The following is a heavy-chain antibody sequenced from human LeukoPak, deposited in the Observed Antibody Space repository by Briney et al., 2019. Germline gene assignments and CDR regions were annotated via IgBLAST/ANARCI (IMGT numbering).Heavy chain of an antibody. J-gene: IGHJ4*02. CDR2: ISGDGGST. V-gene: IGHV3-43*02. Sequence: GGSLRLSCAASGFTFDDYAMHWVRQAPGKGLEWVSLISGDGGSTYYADSVKGRFTISRDNAKNSLYLQMNSLRAEDTALYYCARTLEWLTYFDYWGQGTLVTVSS. CDR1: GFTFDDYA. D-gene: IGHD3-3*01. CDR3: ARTLEWLTYFDY.